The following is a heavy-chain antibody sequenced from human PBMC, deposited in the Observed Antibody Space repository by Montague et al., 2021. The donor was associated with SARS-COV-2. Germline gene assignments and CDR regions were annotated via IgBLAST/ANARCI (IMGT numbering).Heavy chain of an antibody. V-gene: IGHV4-34*01. D-gene: IGHD3-22*01. CDR3: ARGRIEVSMIVVVLTGASYSMDV. CDR1: GGSFSGHY. CDR2: INNSGST. J-gene: IGHJ6*03. Sequence: SETLSLTCAVYGGSFSGHYWSWIRQPPGKGLEWIGEINNSGSTNYNPSLKSRVTISVDTSKNQFSLKLHSVTAADTAVYYFARGRIEVSMIVVVLTGASYSMDVWGKGTTVTVSS.